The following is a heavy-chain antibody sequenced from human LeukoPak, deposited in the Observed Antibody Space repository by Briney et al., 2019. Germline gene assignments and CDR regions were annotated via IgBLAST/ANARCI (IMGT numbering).Heavy chain of an antibody. J-gene: IGHJ6*03. V-gene: IGHV4-39*07. CDR2: IFYSGIT. CDR1: GGSMSNIYY. CDR3: ARDLASTGGYMDV. D-gene: IGHD1-14*01. Sequence: SETLSLTCNVSGGSMSNIYYWGWIRPPPGKGLEWIGNIFYSGITYYNPSLKSRVTISVDRSKNQFSLKLSSVTAADTAVYYCARDLASTGGYMDVW.